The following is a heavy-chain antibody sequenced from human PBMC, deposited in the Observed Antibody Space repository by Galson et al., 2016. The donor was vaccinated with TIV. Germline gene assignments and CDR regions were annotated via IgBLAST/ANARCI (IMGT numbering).Heavy chain of an antibody. CDR3: AQDQGSYGYFYNGMDV. J-gene: IGHJ6*02. V-gene: IGHV3-30*18. Sequence: SLRLSCAASGFTFSKHAMHWVRQAPGKGLEWLAVISYDGIKEFYADPVRGRFTISRDNSKDTLHLQMNSLRPEDSAVYYCAQDQGSYGYFYNGMDVWGQGTTVTVSS. CDR2: ISYDGIKE. CDR1: GFTFSKHA. D-gene: IGHD3-16*01.